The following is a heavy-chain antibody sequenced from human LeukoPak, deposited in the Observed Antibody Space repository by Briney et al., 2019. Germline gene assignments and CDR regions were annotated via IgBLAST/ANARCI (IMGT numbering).Heavy chain of an antibody. V-gene: IGHV4-59*01. D-gene: IGHD3-22*01. CDR3: ARDPYYYDSSPRAQVIFDY. CDR2: IYNSGST. Sequence: PSEALSLTCTVSGGSISSYYWSWIRQPPGKGLEWIGYIYNSGSTNYNPSLKSRVTISVDTSKNQFSLKLSSVTAADTAVYYCARDPYYYDSSPRAQVIFDYWGQGTLVTVSS. J-gene: IGHJ4*02. CDR1: GGSISSYY.